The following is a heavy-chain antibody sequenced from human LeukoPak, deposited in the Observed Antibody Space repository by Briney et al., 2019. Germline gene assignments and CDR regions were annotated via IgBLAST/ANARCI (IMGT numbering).Heavy chain of an antibody. CDR3: AKDLEGYIFSYNFDS. D-gene: IGHD2-15*01. Sequence: GSLRLSCAASGFSFRNFGMHWVRQAPGKGLEWLSVISFDGKNTFFADSVKGRFTISRDNSKSTLTLQMNTLRADDTAVYYCAKDLEGYIFSYNFDSWGQGTLVTVSS. CDR1: GFSFRNFG. CDR2: ISFDGKNT. V-gene: IGHV3-30*18. J-gene: IGHJ4*02.